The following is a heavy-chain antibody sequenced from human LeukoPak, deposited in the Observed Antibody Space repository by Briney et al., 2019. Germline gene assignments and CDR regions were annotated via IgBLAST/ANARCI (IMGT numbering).Heavy chain of an antibody. CDR1: GFTFSSYS. Sequence: GGSLRLSCAASGFTFSSYSMNWVRQAPGKGLEWVSSISSSSSYIYYADSLKGRFTISRDNAKNSLYLQMNSLRAEDTAVYYCARPYCTSTSCYYGNDAFDIWGQGTMATVSS. V-gene: IGHV3-21*01. CDR3: ARPYCTSTSCYYGNDAFDI. D-gene: IGHD2-2*01. CDR2: ISSSSSYI. J-gene: IGHJ3*02.